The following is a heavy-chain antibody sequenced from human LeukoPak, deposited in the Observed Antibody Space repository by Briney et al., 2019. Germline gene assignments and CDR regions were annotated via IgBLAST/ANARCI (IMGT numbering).Heavy chain of an antibody. CDR3: ARGGAPDVDY. CDR1: GGSISSYY. Sequence: PSETLSLTCTVSGGSISSYYWSWIRQPPGKGLEWIGYIYYSGSTNYNPSLKSRVTISVDTSKNQFSLKLSSVTAADTAVYYCARGGAPDVDYWVQGTLVTVSS. V-gene: IGHV4-59*01. CDR2: IYYSGST. D-gene: IGHD1-14*01. J-gene: IGHJ4*02.